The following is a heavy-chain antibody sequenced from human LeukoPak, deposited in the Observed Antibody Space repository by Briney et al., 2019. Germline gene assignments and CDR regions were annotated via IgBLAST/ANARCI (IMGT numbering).Heavy chain of an antibody. CDR3: ARVSPDYYFDY. J-gene: IGHJ4*02. CDR1: GGSLSSYY. D-gene: IGHD2-21*02. CDR2: IYYSGST. V-gene: IGHV4-59*01. Sequence: SETLSLTCTVSGGSLSSYYWNWIRQPPGKGLEWIGYIYYSGSTNYNPPLKSRVTISLDTSKNQFSLKLSSVTAADTAVYYCARVSPDYYFDYWGQGALVTVSS.